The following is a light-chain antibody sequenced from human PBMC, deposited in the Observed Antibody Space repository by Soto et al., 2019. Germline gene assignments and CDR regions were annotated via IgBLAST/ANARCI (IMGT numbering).Light chain of an antibody. V-gene: IGKV1-33*01. CDR2: DAS. CDR1: QDINIY. CDR3: QQYNGK. J-gene: IGKJ1*01. Sequence: DIQMTHSPSSLFASVLYMVTITFHSTQDINIYLNWYQQKPGKAPNLLIYDASNLEIGVPSRFSGSGSGTEFTLTISSLQPDDFATYYCQQYNGKFGQGTKVDIK.